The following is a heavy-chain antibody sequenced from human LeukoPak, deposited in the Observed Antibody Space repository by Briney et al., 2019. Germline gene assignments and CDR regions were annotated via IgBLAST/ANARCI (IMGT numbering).Heavy chain of an antibody. CDR1: GFIFSSYA. J-gene: IGHJ4*02. V-gene: IGHV3-23*01. CDR3: AKDFEAAPYYYGSGRGY. D-gene: IGHD3-10*01. CDR2: ISGSGGST. Sequence: GGSLRLSCAASGFIFSSYAMSGVRQAPGKGLEWVSTISGSGGSTYYADSVKGRFTISRDNSKNTVYLQMNSLRAEDTAVYYCAKDFEAAPYYYGSGRGYWGQGTLVTVSS.